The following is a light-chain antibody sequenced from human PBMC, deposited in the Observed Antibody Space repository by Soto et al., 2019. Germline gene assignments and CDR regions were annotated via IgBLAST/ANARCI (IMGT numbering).Light chain of an antibody. CDR1: QSISHW. J-gene: IGKJ3*01. Sequence: DIQMTQSPSTLSASVGDRVTITCRASQSISHWLAWYQQRPGKAPKLLIYKTSNLETGVPSRFSGSGSGTEFTLTISSLQPDDFATYYCQQYYTYSITFGPGTKVHIK. CDR3: QQYYTYSIT. CDR2: KTS. V-gene: IGKV1-5*03.